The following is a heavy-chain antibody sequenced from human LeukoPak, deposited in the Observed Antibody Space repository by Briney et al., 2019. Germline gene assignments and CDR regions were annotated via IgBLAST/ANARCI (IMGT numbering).Heavy chain of an antibody. D-gene: IGHD6-13*01. V-gene: IGHV4-31*03. CDR3: ATQQLVLYYFDY. J-gene: IGHJ4*02. CDR2: IYYSGST. CDR1: GGSISSGGSR. Sequence: SETLSLTCNVSGGSISSGGSRWSWIRQHPGKGLEWIGYIYYSGSTYYNPSLKSRVTISVDTSKNQFSLKLSSATAADTAVYYCATQQLVLYYFDYWGQGTLVTVSS.